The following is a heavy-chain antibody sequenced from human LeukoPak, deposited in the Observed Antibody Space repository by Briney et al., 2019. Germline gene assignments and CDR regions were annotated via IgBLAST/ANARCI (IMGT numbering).Heavy chain of an antibody. Sequence: PGGSLRLSCAASGFTFSSYAMSWVRQAPGKGLEWVSAISGSGGSTYYADSVKGRFTISRDNSKNTLYLQMNSLRAEDTAVYYCAKVGYSSSWHGRSFFDIWGQGTMVTVSS. CDR3: AKVGYSSSWHGRSFFDI. V-gene: IGHV3-23*01. CDR1: GFTFSSYA. D-gene: IGHD6-13*01. J-gene: IGHJ3*02. CDR2: ISGSGGST.